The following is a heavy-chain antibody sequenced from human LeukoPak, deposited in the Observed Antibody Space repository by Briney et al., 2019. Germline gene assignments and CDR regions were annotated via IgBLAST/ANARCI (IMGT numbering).Heavy chain of an antibody. CDR2: MKHDGTEK. J-gene: IGHJ4*02. D-gene: IGHD1-26*01. CDR3: ARSPYSGSYGPFDY. CDR1: GFTLSNYW. Sequence: GGSLRLSCAASGFTLSNYWMNWVRQAPGRGLEWVANMKHDGTEKSYVDSVKGRFTISRDDAKNSLYLQMNSLRAEDTALYYCARSPYSGSYGPFDYWGQGTLVTVSS. V-gene: IGHV3-7*04.